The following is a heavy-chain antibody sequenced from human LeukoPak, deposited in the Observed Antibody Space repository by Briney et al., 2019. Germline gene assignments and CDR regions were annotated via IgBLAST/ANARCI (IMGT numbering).Heavy chain of an antibody. V-gene: IGHV4-34*01. D-gene: IGHD6-13*01. CDR3: ARGRGIAAAGTGWFDP. Sequence: SETLSLTCAVYGGSFSGYYRSWIRQPPGKGLEWIGEINHSGSTNYNPSLKSRVTISVDTSKNQFSLKLSSVTAADTAVYYCARGRGIAAAGTGWFDPWGQGTLVTVSS. CDR1: GGSFSGYY. CDR2: INHSGST. J-gene: IGHJ5*02.